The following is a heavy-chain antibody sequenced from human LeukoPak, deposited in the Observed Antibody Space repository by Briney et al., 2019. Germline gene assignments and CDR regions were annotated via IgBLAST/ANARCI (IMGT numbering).Heavy chain of an antibody. CDR1: GYTFTSYY. Sequence: GASLRVSCKTSGYTFTSYYMHWGRQAPGQGPEWMGWVNPTSGGTNYAQKFQGRVTMTRDTSISTAYMELSRLRSDDTAVYYCARVYYYYDSSGILTLYFDYWGQGTLVTVSS. V-gene: IGHV1-2*02. CDR2: VNPTSGGT. D-gene: IGHD3-22*01. J-gene: IGHJ4*02. CDR3: ARVYYYYDSSGILTLYFDY.